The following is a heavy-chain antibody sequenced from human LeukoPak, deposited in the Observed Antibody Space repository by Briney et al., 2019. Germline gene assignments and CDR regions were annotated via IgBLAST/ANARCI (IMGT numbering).Heavy chain of an antibody. V-gene: IGHV4-30-4*01. CDR3: VREEGYYGSPG. D-gene: IGHD3-10*01. CDR2: IYYSGST. CDR1: GGTISSGDYD. Sequence: SQTLSLTCTVSGGTISSGDYDWRWIRQPPGKGLEWIAYIYYSGSTYYNPSLKSRATISVPTSEKQFSLKLSSVTAADTAVYYCVREEGYYGSPGWGQGTLVTVSA. J-gene: IGHJ4*02.